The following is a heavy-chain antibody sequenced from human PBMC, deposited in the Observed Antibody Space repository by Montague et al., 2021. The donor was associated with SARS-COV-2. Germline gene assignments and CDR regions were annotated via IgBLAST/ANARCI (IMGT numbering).Heavy chain of an antibody. CDR3: AKDQVYSGSYFAD. Sequence: SLRLSCAASGFTFSSYAMSWVRQAPRKGLEWVSAITGSGGGTYYAGSVKGRFTTSKDNSKNMLYLQMNSLRAEDTAVYYCAKDQVYSGSYFADWGQGTLVTVSS. CDR1: GFTFSSYA. D-gene: IGHD1-26*01. J-gene: IGHJ4*02. V-gene: IGHV3-23*01. CDR2: ITGSGGGT.